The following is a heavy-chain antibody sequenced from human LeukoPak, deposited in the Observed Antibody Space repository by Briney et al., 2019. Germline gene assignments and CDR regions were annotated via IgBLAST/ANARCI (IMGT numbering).Heavy chain of an antibody. Sequence: EASVKVSCKASGYTFTGYYMHWVRQAPGQGLEWMGWINTNTGNPTYAQGFTGRFVFSLDTSVSTAYLQISSLKAEDTAVYYCARPYYYGSGSSNPYYYYMDVWGKGTTVTVSS. CDR3: ARPYYYGSGSSNPYYYYMDV. D-gene: IGHD3-10*01. V-gene: IGHV7-4-1*02. J-gene: IGHJ6*03. CDR1: GYTFTGYY. CDR2: INTNTGNP.